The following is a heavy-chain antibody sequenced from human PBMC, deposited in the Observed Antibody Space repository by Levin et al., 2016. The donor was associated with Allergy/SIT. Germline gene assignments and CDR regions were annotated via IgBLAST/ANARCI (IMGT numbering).Heavy chain of an antibody. D-gene: IGHD1-26*01. Sequence: WIRQPPGKGLVWVSRINSDGSSTSYADSVKGRFTISRDNAKNTLYLQMNSLRAEDTAVYYCARGPTGGFRYYYYGMDVWGQGTTVTVSS. V-gene: IGHV3-74*01. CDR3: ARGPTGGFRYYYYGMDV. CDR2: INSDGSST. J-gene: IGHJ6*02.